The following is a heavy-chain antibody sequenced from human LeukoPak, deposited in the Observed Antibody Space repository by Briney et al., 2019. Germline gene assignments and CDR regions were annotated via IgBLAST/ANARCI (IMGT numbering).Heavy chain of an antibody. CDR2: IKHDGSEK. J-gene: IGHJ5*02. D-gene: IGHD4/OR15-4a*01. CDR1: GFTFSTYW. Sequence: GGSLRLSCAASGFTFSTYWMSWVRQAPGKGLEWVANIKHDGSEKFYVDSVKGRFTISRDNAKNSLYLQLNSLRDEDTAVYYCAKGALNFFDPWGQGTLVTVSS. V-gene: IGHV3-7*05. CDR3: AKGALNFFDP.